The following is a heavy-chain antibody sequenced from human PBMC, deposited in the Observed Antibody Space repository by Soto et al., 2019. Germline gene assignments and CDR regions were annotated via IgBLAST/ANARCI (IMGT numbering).Heavy chain of an antibody. D-gene: IGHD3-3*01. CDR3: ARGYYDFWSGYYYYYGIDV. V-gene: IGHV4-59*01. CDR1: GGSISSYY. Sequence: TSETLSLTCTVSGGSISSYYWSWIRQPPGKGLEWIGYIYYSGSTNYNPSLKSRVTISVDTSKNQFSLKLSSVTAADTAVYYCARGYYDFWSGYYYYYGIDVSGKGTTATVPS. CDR2: IYYSGST. J-gene: IGHJ6*04.